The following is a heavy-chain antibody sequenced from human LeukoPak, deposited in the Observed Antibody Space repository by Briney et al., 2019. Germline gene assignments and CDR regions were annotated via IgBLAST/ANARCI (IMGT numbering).Heavy chain of an antibody. J-gene: IGHJ4*02. CDR2: ISWNSGSI. V-gene: IGHV3-9*01. Sequence: GGSLRLSCAASGFTFDDYAMHWVWQAPGKGLEWVSGISWNSGSIGYADSVKGRFTISRDNAKNSLYLQMNSLRAEDTAVYYCASSMGGKGYYYDSSGYYVPFDYWGQGTLVTVSS. CDR1: GFTFDDYA. CDR3: ASSMGGKGYYYDSSGYYVPFDY. D-gene: IGHD3-22*01.